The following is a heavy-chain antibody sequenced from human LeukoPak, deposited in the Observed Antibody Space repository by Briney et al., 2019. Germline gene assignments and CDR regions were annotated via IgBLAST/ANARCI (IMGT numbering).Heavy chain of an antibody. Sequence: ASVKVSCKASGYTFTGYYMHWVRQAPGQGLEWMGWINPNSGGTNYAQKFQGRVTMTRDTSISYMDLSRLKSDDTAVYYCARGPYGGKGLNFQHWGQGTLVTVSS. D-gene: IGHD4-23*01. CDR3: ARGPYGGKGLNFQH. J-gene: IGHJ1*01. CDR2: INPNSGGT. V-gene: IGHV1-2*02. CDR1: GYTFTGYY.